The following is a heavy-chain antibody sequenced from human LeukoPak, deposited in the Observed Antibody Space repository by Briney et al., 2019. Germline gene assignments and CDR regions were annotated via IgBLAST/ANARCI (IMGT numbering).Heavy chain of an antibody. V-gene: IGHV3-53*01. J-gene: IGHJ4*02. CDR2: IYTGGSP. Sequence: GGSLRLSCVASGFTVSSNYMSWVRQAPGKGLEWVSVIYTGGSPSYADSVKGRFTISRDNSKNTLYLQMNSLRAEDTAMYYCAKRRGEVPTASLDYWGQGTLVTVSS. CDR3: AKRRGEVPTASLDY. D-gene: IGHD2-2*01. CDR1: GFTVSSNY.